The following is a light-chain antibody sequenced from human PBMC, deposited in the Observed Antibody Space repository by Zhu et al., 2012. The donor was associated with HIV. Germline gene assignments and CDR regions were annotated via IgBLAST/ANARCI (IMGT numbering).Light chain of an antibody. CDR1: QAIRSY. Sequence: DIQMTQSPSSLSASVGDRVTITCRASQAIRSYVAWYQQKVGKAPKFLLYGASTLETGVPSRFSGTGSGTDYSLTISSLQAEDFATYYCQQYDSPPWTFGQGTRVEIK. CDR3: QQYDSPPWT. J-gene: IGKJ1*01. CDR2: GAS. V-gene: IGKV1-NL1*01.